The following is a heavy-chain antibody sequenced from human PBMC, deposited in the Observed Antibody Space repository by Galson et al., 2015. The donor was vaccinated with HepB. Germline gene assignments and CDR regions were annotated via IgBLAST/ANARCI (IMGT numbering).Heavy chain of an antibody. CDR2: IDWDDEK. Sequence: PALVKPTQTLTLTCTFSGFSLTTSGMCVTWIRQPPGKALEWLALIDWDDEKYYSTPLKTRLTISKDTSKNQVVLIMTNVDPVDTASYYCARVRNPYGSGSPFDYWGQGTLVTVSS. CDR1: GFSLTTSGMC. J-gene: IGHJ4*02. D-gene: IGHD3-10*01. CDR3: ARVRNPYGSGSPFDY. V-gene: IGHV2-70*01.